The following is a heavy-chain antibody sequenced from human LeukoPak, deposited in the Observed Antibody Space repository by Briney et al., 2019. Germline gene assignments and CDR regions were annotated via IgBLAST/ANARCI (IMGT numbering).Heavy chain of an antibody. CDR3: AKVLRLDAFDI. Sequence: GPSLRLSCAASGFTFSSYAMSWVRQAPGKGLEWVSTISGSGGGTYYTDSVKGRFTISRDDSKNTLYLQMNSLRAEDTAVYYCAKVLRLDAFDIWGQGTMVTVSS. CDR1: GFTFSSYA. CDR2: ISGSGGGT. V-gene: IGHV3-23*01. D-gene: IGHD3-3*01. J-gene: IGHJ3*02.